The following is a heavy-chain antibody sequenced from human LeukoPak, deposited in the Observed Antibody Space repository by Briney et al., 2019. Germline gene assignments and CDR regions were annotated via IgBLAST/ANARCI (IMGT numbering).Heavy chain of an antibody. V-gene: IGHV4-31*03. CDR1: GGSISIGGYY. CDR3: ARVTSGEFADY. J-gene: IGHJ4*02. CDR2: IYYSGIT. D-gene: IGHD3-10*01. Sequence: SQTLSLTCTVSGGSISIGGYYWSWIRQHPGKGLEWIGYIYYSGITYYNPSLKSRVAISVDTSKNQFSLYLSSVTAADTAVYYCARVTSGEFADYWGQGTLVTVSS.